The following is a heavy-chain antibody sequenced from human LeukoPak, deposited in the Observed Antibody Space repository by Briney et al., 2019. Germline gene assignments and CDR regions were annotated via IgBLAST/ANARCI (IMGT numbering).Heavy chain of an antibody. D-gene: IGHD2-2*01. V-gene: IGHV4-34*01. J-gene: IGHJ6*03. CDR2: INHSGST. CDR1: GGSISSYY. CDR3: ARGSNYCSSTTCYGRYNYYRAV. Sequence: PSETLSLTCTVSGGSISSYYWSWIRQPPGKGLEWIGEINHSGSTNYNPSLKSRVTISVDTSKNQFSLKLSSVTAADTAVYYCARGSNYCSSTTCYGRYNYYRAVWGKGTTVTVSS.